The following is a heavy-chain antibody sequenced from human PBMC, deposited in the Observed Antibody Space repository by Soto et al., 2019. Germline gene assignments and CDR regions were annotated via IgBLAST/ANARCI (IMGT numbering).Heavy chain of an antibody. CDR1: GGTFSSYA. D-gene: IGHD3-22*01. CDR2: IIPIFGTA. J-gene: IGHJ2*01. V-gene: IGHV1-69*06. CDR3: ARGRYYDSSGYSNDDPWYSDL. Sequence: SVKVSCKASGGTFSSYAISWVRQAPGQGLEWMGGIIPIFGTANYAQKFQGRVTITADKSTSTAYMELSSLRSEDTAVYYCARGRYYDSSGYSNDDPWYSDLSGCGTLLTVSS.